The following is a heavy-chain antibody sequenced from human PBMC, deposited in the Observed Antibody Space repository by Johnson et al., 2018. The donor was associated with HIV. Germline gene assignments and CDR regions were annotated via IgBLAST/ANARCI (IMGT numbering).Heavy chain of an antibody. J-gene: IGHJ3*02. CDR1: GFTFSPYW. CDR2: IYSGGST. Sequence: VQLVESGGGVVRPGGSLRLSCAASGFTFSPYWVHWVRQAPGQGLVWVSRIYSGGSTYYADSVKGRFTISRDNSKNTLYLQMNSLRAEDTAVYYCAREANAFDIWGQGTMVTVSS. V-gene: IGHV3-66*01. CDR3: AREANAFDI.